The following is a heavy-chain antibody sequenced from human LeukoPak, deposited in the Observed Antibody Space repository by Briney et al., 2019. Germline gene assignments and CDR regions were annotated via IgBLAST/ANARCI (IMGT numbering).Heavy chain of an antibody. V-gene: IGHV3-21*01. D-gene: IGHD2-2*01. CDR1: GFTFSSYS. CDR2: ISSSSSYI. Sequence: GGSLRLSCAASGFTFSSYSMNWVRQAPGKGLEWVSSISSSSSYIYYADSVKGRFTISRGNAKNSLYLQMNSLRAEDTAVYYCARGSTSCYDYWGQGTLVTVSS. CDR3: ARGSTSCYDY. J-gene: IGHJ4*02.